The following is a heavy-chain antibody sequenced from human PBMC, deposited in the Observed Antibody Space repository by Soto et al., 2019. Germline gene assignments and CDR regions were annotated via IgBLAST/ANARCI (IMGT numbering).Heavy chain of an antibody. V-gene: IGHV3-30*04. Sequence: GGSLRLSCAASGFTFSRYAMHWVRQDTGQGLEWVAVISYDGSKKYYSQSVKVRFTISRNNSKNTLYLQMNSLRYEDTAVYYCARDYFTYYDFWSCFDSWGQGTLVTVSA. D-gene: IGHD3-3*01. J-gene: IGHJ4*02. CDR1: GFTFSRYA. CDR2: ISYDGSKK. CDR3: ARDYFTYYDFWSCFDS.